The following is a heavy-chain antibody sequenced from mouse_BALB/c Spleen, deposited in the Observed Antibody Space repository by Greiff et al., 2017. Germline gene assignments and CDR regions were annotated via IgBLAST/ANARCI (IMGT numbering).Heavy chain of an antibody. CDR3: ARDPYYGNLYAMDY. V-gene: IGHV2-6-7*01. D-gene: IGHD2-10*01. J-gene: IGHJ4*01. CDR2: IWGDGST. Sequence: QVQLKQSGPGLAAPSQSLSITCTVSGFSLTGYGVNWVRQPPGKGLEWLGMIWGDGSTDYNSALKSRLSISKDNSKSQVFLKMNSLQTDDTARYYCARDPYYGNLYAMDYWGQGTSVTVSS. CDR1: GFSLTGYG.